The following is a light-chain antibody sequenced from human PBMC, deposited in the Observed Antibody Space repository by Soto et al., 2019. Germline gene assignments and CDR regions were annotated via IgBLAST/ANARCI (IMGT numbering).Light chain of an antibody. Sequence: DIRLTQSPSSLSASVGDRVSITCQASRDIGNYLNWYQQKPGKAPQLLIYDASNLETGVPLRFSGSGSGTDFTFTISTLQPEDIATYFCQQNYNLFAFGPGTKEEI. J-gene: IGKJ3*01. CDR1: RDIGNY. V-gene: IGKV1-33*01. CDR3: QQNYNLFA. CDR2: DAS.